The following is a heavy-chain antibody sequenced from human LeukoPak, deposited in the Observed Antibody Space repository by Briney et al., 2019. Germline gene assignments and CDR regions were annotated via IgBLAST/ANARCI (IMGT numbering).Heavy chain of an antibody. Sequence: SVKVSCKASGYTFTSYGISWVRQAPGQGLEWMGGIIPIFGTANYAQKFQGRVTITADESTSTAYMELSSLRSEDTAVYYCARRKEYSGYDNAFDIWGQGTMVTVSS. CDR1: GYTFTSYG. V-gene: IGHV1-69*13. CDR2: IIPIFGTA. D-gene: IGHD5-12*01. J-gene: IGHJ3*02. CDR3: ARRKEYSGYDNAFDI.